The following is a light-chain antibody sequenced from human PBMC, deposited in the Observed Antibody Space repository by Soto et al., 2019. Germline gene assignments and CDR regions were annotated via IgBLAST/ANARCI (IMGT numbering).Light chain of an antibody. J-gene: IGKJ4*01. CDR3: QQYSTYPSLT. Sequence: DIQMTQSPSTLSASVGDRVSITCRASETISNLMAWYQQKPGQAHNLLIYKASNLETGVPSRFSGSGSGTEFTLTISSLQPDDFATYYCQQYSTYPSLTFGGGTKVEIK. V-gene: IGKV1-5*03. CDR2: KAS. CDR1: ETISNL.